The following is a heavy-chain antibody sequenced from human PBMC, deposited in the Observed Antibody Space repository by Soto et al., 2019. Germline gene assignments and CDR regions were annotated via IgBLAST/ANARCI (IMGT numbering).Heavy chain of an antibody. CDR3: TTVGGWGVTTIYFQH. D-gene: IGHD4-17*01. V-gene: IGHV3-15*01. CDR1: GFTFSNAW. J-gene: IGHJ1*01. CDR2: IKSKTDGGTT. Sequence: EVQLVESGGGLVKPGGSLRLSCAASGFTFSNAWMSWVRQAPGKGLECVGRIKSKTDGGTTDYAAPVKGRFTISRDDSKNTLYLQMNSLKTEDTAVYYWTTVGGWGVTTIYFQHWGQGTLVTVSS.